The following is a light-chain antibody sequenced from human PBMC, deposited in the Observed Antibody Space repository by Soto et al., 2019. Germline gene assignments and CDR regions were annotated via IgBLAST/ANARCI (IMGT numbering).Light chain of an antibody. CDR2: GAS. Sequence: EIVLTQSPGTLSLSPGARAPPSCRARQSVSSSYLAWYQQKPGQAPRLLIYGASSRATGIPDRSSGSGSGTDFTLTISRLEPEDFAVYYCQQYGSSPLITFGQGTRLEIK. CDR3: QQYGSSPLIT. J-gene: IGKJ5*01. V-gene: IGKV3-20*01. CDR1: QSVSSSY.